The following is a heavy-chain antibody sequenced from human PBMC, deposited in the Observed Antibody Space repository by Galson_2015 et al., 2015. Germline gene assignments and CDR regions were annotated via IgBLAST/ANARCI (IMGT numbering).Heavy chain of an antibody. CDR2: IWYDGSNK. J-gene: IGHJ4*02. V-gene: IGHV3-33*01. CDR1: GFTFSSYG. Sequence: SLRLSCAASGFTFSSYGMHWVRQAPGKGLEWVAVIWYDGSNKYYADSVKGRFTISRDNSKNTLYLQMNSLRAEDTAVYYCARALPILPGIAAEPPLDYWGQGTLVTVSS. D-gene: IGHD6-13*01. CDR3: ARALPILPGIAAEPPLDY.